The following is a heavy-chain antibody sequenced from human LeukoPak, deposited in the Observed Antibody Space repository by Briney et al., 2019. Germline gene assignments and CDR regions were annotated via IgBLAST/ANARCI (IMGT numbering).Heavy chain of an antibody. CDR1: ENTFTNHY. CDR3: ARDKRGELRYFDWLSDFFDY. V-gene: IGHV1-18*04. D-gene: IGHD3-9*01. Sequence: ASVKVSCKASENTFTNHYMHWVRQAPGQGLEWMGWISAYNGNTNYAQKLQGRVTMTTDTSTSTAYMELRSLRSDDTAVYYCARDKRGELRYFDWLSDFFDYWGQGTLVTVSS. J-gene: IGHJ4*02. CDR2: ISAYNGNT.